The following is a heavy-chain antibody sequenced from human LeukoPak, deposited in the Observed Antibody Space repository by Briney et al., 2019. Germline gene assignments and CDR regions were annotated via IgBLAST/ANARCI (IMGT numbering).Heavy chain of an antibody. V-gene: IGHV3-11*01. CDR3: ASSVYSSGRKGGAFDI. D-gene: IGHD6-19*01. CDR2: ISSSGSTI. CDR1: GFTFSDYY. J-gene: IGHJ3*02. Sequence: GGSLRLSCAASGFTFSDYYMSWIRQAPGKGLEWVSYISSSGSTIYYADSVKGRFTISRDNAKNSLYLQMNSLRAEDTAVYYCASSVYSSGRKGGAFDIWGQGTMVTVSS.